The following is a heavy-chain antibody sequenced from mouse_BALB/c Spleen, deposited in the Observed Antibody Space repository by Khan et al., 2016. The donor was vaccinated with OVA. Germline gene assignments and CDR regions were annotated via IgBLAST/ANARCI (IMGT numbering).Heavy chain of an antibody. CDR2: VDPFSGGT. J-gene: IGHJ3*01. CDR1: GYSFTTYY. CDR3: TRHGDVAWFTY. D-gene: IGHD2-13*01. V-gene: IGHV1S135*01. Sequence: VQLQQSGPELMKPGASVKISCKASGYSFTTYYLHWVMQSHGESLEWIGYVDPFSGGTTYNQKFKGKATLTVDNSSTTAYLHLSNLTSEDSAVYVCTRHGDVAWFTYWGQGTLVTVSA.